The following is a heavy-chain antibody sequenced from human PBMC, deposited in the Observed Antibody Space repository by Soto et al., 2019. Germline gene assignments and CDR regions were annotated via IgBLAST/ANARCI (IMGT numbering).Heavy chain of an antibody. J-gene: IGHJ4*02. V-gene: IGHV3-9*01. CDR2: ISWNSGSI. CDR1: GFTFDDYA. Sequence: GGSLRLSCAASGFTFDDYAMHWVRQAPGKGLEWVSGISWNSGSIGYADSVKGRFTISRDNAKNSLYLQMNSLRAEETALYYCAKDLYYYDSSGYAFDYWGQGTLVTVSS. D-gene: IGHD3-22*01. CDR3: AKDLYYYDSSGYAFDY.